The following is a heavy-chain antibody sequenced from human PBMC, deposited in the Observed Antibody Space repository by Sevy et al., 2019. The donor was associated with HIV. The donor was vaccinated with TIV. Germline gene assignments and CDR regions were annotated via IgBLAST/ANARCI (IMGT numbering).Heavy chain of an antibody. J-gene: IGHJ6*03. Sequence: SETLSLTCTVSGGSISSSSYYWGWIRQPPGKGLEWIGSIYYSGSTYYNSSLKSLVTISVVTSKIQFSLMLSSVTAADTAVDYCARLLEYGARFDYYYYMDVWGKGTTVTVS. CDR1: GGSISSSSYY. D-gene: IGHD2-8*01. V-gene: IGHV4-39*01. CDR3: ARLLEYGARFDYYYYMDV. CDR2: IYYSGST.